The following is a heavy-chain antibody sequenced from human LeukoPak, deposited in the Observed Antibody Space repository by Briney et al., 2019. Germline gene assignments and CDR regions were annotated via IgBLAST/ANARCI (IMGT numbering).Heavy chain of an antibody. CDR1: GFTFSKYW. J-gene: IGHJ4*02. Sequence: GGSLGLSCAASGFTFSKYWMLWVRQAPGKGLESVSRINTDGTVTTYADSVKGRFTVSRDNADNTMFLQMNSVRDEVTAVYYCATKQWLAPPPDSWGQGTPVTVSS. CDR3: ATKQWLAPPPDS. V-gene: IGHV3-74*01. CDR2: INTDGTVT. D-gene: IGHD6-19*01.